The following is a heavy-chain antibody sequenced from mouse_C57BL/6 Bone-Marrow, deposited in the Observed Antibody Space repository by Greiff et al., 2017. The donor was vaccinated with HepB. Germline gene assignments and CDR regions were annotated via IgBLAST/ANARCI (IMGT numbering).Heavy chain of an antibody. Sequence: EVKLMESGGGFVKPGGSLKLSCAASGFTFSSYAMSWVRQTPEKRLEWVATISDGGSYTYYPDNVKGRFTISRDNAKNNLYLQMSHLKSEDTAMYYCASRYGSSYWYFDVWGTGTTVTVSS. D-gene: IGHD1-1*01. CDR3: ASRYGSSYWYFDV. CDR1: GFTFSSYA. CDR2: ISDGGSYT. V-gene: IGHV5-4*03. J-gene: IGHJ1*03.